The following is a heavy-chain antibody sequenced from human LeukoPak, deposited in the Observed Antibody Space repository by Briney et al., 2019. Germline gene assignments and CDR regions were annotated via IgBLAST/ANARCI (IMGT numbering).Heavy chain of an antibody. Sequence: GGSLRLSCAASGFTFSSYSMNWVHQAPGKGLEWVSSISSSSSYIYYADSVKGRFTISRDNAKNSLYLQMNSLRAEDTAVYYCARDLLRMATNDYWGQGTLVTVSS. D-gene: IGHD5-24*01. CDR2: ISSSSSYI. V-gene: IGHV3-21*01. J-gene: IGHJ4*02. CDR3: ARDLLRMATNDY. CDR1: GFTFSSYS.